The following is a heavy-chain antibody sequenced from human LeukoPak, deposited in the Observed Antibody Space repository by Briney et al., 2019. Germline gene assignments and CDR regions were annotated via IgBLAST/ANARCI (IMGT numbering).Heavy chain of an antibody. D-gene: IGHD4-23*01. CDR3: VRGRPHGNDY. Sequence: GGSLRLSCAASGFTFSSYWMNWVRQVPGKGLVWVSRIVSDGSNTNYADSVKGRYTISRDNAKNTLYLQMNSLRVEDTAVYYCVRGRPHGNDYWGQGTLVTVSS. CDR1: GFTFSSYW. J-gene: IGHJ4*02. CDR2: IVSDGSNT. V-gene: IGHV3-74*01.